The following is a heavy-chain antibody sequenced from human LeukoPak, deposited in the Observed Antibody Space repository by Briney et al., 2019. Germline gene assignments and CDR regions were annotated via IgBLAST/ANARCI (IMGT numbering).Heavy chain of an antibody. CDR2: IIPTFGTA. CDR1: GGTFSSYA. J-gene: IGHJ3*02. D-gene: IGHD3-3*01. Sequence: SVKVSCKASGGTFSSYAISWVRQAPGQGLEWMGGIIPTFGTANYAQKFQGRVTITTDESTSTAYMELSSLGSEDTAVYYCARVGSDFWSGLDDAFDIWGQGTMVTVSS. CDR3: ARVGSDFWSGLDDAFDI. V-gene: IGHV1-69*05.